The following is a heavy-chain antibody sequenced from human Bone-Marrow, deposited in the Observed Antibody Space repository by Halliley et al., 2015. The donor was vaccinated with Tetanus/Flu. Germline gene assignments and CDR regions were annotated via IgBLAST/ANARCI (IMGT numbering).Heavy chain of an antibody. Sequence: SYIYYADLVKGRFPISRDNTKNSIYLQMKSLRAEDTAMYFCATVREEVVVVPDEEHNCFDPWGQGTLVTVSS. V-gene: IGHV3-21*04. D-gene: IGHD6-6*01. CDR3: ATVREEVVVVPDEEHNCFDP. CDR2: SYI. J-gene: IGHJ5*02.